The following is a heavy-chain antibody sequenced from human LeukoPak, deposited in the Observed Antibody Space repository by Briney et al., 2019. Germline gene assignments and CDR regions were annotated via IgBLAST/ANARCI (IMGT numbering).Heavy chain of an antibody. D-gene: IGHD6-6*01. Sequence: SVKVSCKASGGTFSSYAISWVRQAPGQGLEWMGRIIPIFGTANYAQKFQGRVTITTDESTSTAYMELSSLRSEDTAVYYCARDLAARPLGYYYYYMDVWGKGTTVTVTS. J-gene: IGHJ6*03. CDR2: IIPIFGTA. CDR3: ARDLAARPLGYYYYYMDV. V-gene: IGHV1-69*05. CDR1: GGTFSSYA.